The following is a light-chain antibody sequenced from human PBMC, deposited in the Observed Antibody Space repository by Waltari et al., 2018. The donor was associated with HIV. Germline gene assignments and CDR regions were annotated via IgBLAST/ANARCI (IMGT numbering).Light chain of an antibody. V-gene: IGLV2-14*01. Sequence: QSALTQPASVSGSPGQSITISCTGTSSAVGGDNYVTWYQQHPGKAPKHMIYEVSHRPSGVSNRFSGSKAGNTASMTISGLQAEDEADYSCSSYTSSSTLVFGGGTKLTVL. CDR1: SSAVGGDNY. J-gene: IGLJ3*02. CDR3: SSYTSSSTLV. CDR2: EVS.